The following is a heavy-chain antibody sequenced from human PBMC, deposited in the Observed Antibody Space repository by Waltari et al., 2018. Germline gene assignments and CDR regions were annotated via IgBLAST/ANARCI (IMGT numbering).Heavy chain of an antibody. D-gene: IGHD2-21*01. J-gene: IGHJ3*02. CDR2: IYYSGST. CDR1: GGSISSSSYY. Sequence: QLQLQESGPGLVKPSETLSLTCTVSGGSISSSSYYWGWIHQPPGKGLEWIGSIYYSGSTYYNPSLKSRVTISVDTSKNQFSLKLSSVTAADTAVYYCATLFVVVISSGAFDIWGQGTMVTVSS. CDR3: ATLFVVVISSGAFDI. V-gene: IGHV4-39*07.